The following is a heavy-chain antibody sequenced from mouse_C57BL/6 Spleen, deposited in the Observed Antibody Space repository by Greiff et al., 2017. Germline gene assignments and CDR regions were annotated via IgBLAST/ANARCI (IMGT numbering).Heavy chain of an antibody. V-gene: IGHV1-66*01. CDR1: GYSFTSYY. CDR3: ARSPGGYFDV. J-gene: IGHJ1*03. Sequence: VQVVESGPELVKPGASVKISCKASGYSFTSYYIHWVKQRPGQGLEWIGWIYPGSGNTKYNEKFKGKATLTADTSSSTAYMQLSSLTSEDSAVYYCARSPGGYFDVWGTGTTVTVSS. CDR2: IYPGSGNT.